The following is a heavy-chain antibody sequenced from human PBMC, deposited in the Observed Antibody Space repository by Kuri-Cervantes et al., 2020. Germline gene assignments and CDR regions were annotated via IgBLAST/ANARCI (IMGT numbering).Heavy chain of an antibody. D-gene: IGHD3-22*01. CDR3: TRDPLYYYDSSGYYHY. CDR2: INPSSGST. Sequence: ASVKVSCKASGYTFTSYYMHWVRQAPGQGPEWMGKINPSSGSTRYAQKVQGRVTMTRDTSTSTVYMELSSLRFEDTAVYYCTRDPLYYYDSSGYYHYWGQGTLVTVSS. V-gene: IGHV1-46*03. CDR1: GYTFTSYY. J-gene: IGHJ4*02.